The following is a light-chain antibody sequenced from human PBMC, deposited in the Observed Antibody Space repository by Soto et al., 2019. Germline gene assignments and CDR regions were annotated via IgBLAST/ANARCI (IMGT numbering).Light chain of an antibody. Sequence: QSALTQPPSASGSPGQSVTISCTGTSRDVGGYNWVSWYQQHPGKAPKFMIYEVSRRPSGVPDRFSGSKSSNTASLTISGLQTDDEADYYCASYAGSNNPVIFGGGTKLTVL. V-gene: IGLV2-8*01. CDR2: EVS. CDR3: ASYAGSNNPVI. CDR1: SRDVGGYNW. J-gene: IGLJ2*01.